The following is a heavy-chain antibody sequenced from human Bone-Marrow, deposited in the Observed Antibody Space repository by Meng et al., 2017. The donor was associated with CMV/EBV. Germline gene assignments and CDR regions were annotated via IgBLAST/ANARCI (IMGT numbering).Heavy chain of an antibody. D-gene: IGHD3-10*01. CDR2: INPSGGST. CDR3: ARDLWGADGSGHNYYYYGMDV. Sequence: ASVKVSCKASGYTFTSYYMHWVRQAPGQGLEWMGIINPSGGSTSYAQKFQGRVTMTRDTSTSTVYMELSSLRSEDTAVYYCARDLWGADGSGHNYYYYGMDVWGQGTTVTVYS. V-gene: IGHV1-46*01. J-gene: IGHJ6*02. CDR1: GYTFTSYY.